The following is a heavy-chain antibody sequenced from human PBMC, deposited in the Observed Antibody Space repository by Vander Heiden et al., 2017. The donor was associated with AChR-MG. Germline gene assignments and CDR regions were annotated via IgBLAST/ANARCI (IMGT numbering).Heavy chain of an antibody. CDR3: ARLEAGYSSGWYAY. J-gene: IGHJ4*02. V-gene: IGHV3-7*01. Sequence: EVQLVESGGGLVQPGGSLRLSCAASGFTFSSYWMSWVRQAPGKGLEWVANIKQDGSGKYYVDSVKGRFTISRDNAKNSLYLQMNSLRAEDTAVYYCARLEAGYSSGWYAYWGQGTLVTVSS. CDR1: GFTFSSYW. CDR2: IKQDGSGK. D-gene: IGHD6-19*01.